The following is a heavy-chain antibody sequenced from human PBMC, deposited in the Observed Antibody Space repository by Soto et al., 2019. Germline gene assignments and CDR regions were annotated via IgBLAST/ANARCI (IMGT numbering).Heavy chain of an antibody. CDR1: GYTFSSHW. Sequence: EVQLVESGGGLVQPGGSLRLSCVASGYTFSSHWIHWVRQAPGQGLVGVSRINPDGSFTSYADSVKGRFTTSRDNAKNTLYLEMNSLRAEYTAVYYCARPRSMSSSGFDIWCQGTMVTVSS. D-gene: IGHD6-6*01. CDR3: ARPRSMSSSGFDI. CDR2: INPDGSFT. J-gene: IGHJ3*02. V-gene: IGHV3-74*01.